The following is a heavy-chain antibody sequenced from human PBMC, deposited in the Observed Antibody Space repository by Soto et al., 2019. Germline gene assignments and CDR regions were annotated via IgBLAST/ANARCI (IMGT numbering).Heavy chain of an antibody. V-gene: IGHV4-30-4*08. CDR1: GASIINNHYY. CDR3: ARASMIGVPGFFDV. J-gene: IGHJ2*01. CDR2: IYYSGSN. Sequence: QVRLQESGPGLVKPSQPLSLTCTVSGASIINNHYYWNFIRQPPGKGLEWIGYIYYSGSNSYNPSLESRLTISIDTSRNQFSLELSSVTAADTAVYFCARASMIGVPGFFDVWGRGTLVTVSS. D-gene: IGHD3-22*01.